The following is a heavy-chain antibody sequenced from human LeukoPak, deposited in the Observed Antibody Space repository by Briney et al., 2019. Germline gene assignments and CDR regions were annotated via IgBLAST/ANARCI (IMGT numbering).Heavy chain of an antibody. CDR2: IYYSGST. J-gene: IGHJ6*02. CDR3: ARLGYYYGMDV. D-gene: IGHD3-16*01. Sequence: SETLSLTCTVSGGSISSYYWSWIRQPPGKGLEWIGYIYYSGSTNYNPSLKSRVTISVDTSKNQLSLKLSSVTAADTAVYYCARLGYYYGMDVWGQGTTVTVS. V-gene: IGHV4-59*08. CDR1: GGSISSYY.